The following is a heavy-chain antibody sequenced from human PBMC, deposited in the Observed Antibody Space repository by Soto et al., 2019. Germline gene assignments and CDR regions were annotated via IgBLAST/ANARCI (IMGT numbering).Heavy chain of an antibody. J-gene: IGHJ4*02. V-gene: IGHV3-30-3*01. Sequence: GGSLRLSCAASGFTFSSYAMHWVRQAPGKGLEWVAVISYDGSNKYYADSVKGRFTISRDNSKNTLYLQMNSLRAEDTAVYYCARDVSEPAPYSSSHFDYWGQGTLGTVSS. CDR1: GFTFSSYA. CDR3: ARDVSEPAPYSSSHFDY. CDR2: ISYDGSNK. D-gene: IGHD6-6*01.